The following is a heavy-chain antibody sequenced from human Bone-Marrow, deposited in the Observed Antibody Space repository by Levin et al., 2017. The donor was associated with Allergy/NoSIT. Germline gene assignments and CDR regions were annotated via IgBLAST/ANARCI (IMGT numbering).Heavy chain of an antibody. CDR2: IKSKIDGGTT. CDR3: ISDLPEAGPYAFDY. J-gene: IGHJ4*02. V-gene: IGHV3-15*01. D-gene: IGHD1-14*01. Sequence: PGESLKISCAASGFTFSGAWMSWVRQAPGKGLEWVGRIKSKIDGGTTDYAAPVNGRFSISRDDSRNTVSLQMNSLETGDTGVYYCISDLPEAGPYAFDYWGQGTLVTVSS. CDR1: GFTFSGAW.